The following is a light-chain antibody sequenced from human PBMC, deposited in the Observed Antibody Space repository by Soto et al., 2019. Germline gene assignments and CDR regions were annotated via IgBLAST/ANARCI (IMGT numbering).Light chain of an antibody. CDR2: GAS. CDR3: QQYNNWPRT. CDR1: QSVGIN. V-gene: IGKV3-15*01. J-gene: IGKJ1*01. Sequence: EIVMTQSPATLSVSPGERATLSCRASQSVGINVAWYQQKPGQAPRLLIYGASSRATGVPARFSGSGSGTEFTLTITSLQSEDSAVYFCQQYNNWPRTFDQGTKVDIK.